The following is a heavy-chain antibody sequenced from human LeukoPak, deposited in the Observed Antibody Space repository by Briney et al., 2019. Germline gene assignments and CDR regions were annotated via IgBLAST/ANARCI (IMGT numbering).Heavy chain of an antibody. J-gene: IGHJ4*02. CDR1: GFTFDDYG. CDR2: INTNGGST. V-gene: IGHV3-20*04. CDR3: AIMLAYYDGNGYWVQ. Sequence: GGSLRLSCAASGFTFDDYGMSWVRQAPGKGLEWVSGINTNGGSTAYADSVKGRFTISRDNPRNTLYMQMNSLRAEDTALYYCAIMLAYYDGNGYWVQWGQGTLVTVSS. D-gene: IGHD3-22*01.